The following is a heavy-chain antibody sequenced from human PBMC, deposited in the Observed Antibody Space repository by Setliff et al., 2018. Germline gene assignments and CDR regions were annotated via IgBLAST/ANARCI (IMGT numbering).Heavy chain of an antibody. D-gene: IGHD2-21*01. J-gene: IGHJ4*02. CDR2: IHYSENT. CDR3: ARFLDPRDGYQNSPGFDF. V-gene: IGHV4-39*07. Sequence: SETLSLTCTVSNGSISSGNYFWGWIRQPPGKGLEWIASIHYSENTYYNPSLKSRVTISLDTPKNQFSLKLSYMTAADTAVYYCARFLDPRDGYQNSPGFDFWGQGALVTVSS. CDR1: NGSISSGNYF.